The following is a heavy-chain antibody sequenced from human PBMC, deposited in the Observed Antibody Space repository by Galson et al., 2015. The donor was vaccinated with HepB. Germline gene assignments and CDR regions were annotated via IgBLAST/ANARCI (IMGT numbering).Heavy chain of an antibody. V-gene: IGHV4-31*03. CDR1: GGSISSAGFY. J-gene: IGHJ4*02. Sequence: TLSLTRSVSGGSISSAGFYWNWIRHHPGKGLEWMGYIYADGSTYYNPSLNSRLSISADTSKNQFSLKLSSVTSADTAVYYCVGYGDLPWYWGQGTLVTVSS. CDR2: IYADGST. CDR3: VGYGDLPWY. D-gene: IGHD4-17*01.